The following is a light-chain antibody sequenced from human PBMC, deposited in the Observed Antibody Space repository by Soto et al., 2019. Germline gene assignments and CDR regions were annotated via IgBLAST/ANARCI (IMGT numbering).Light chain of an antibody. J-gene: IGKJ4*01. CDR3: QQYNRYPLT. V-gene: IGKV1-5*03. Sequence: DIHMTQSPSTLSASVGARVTITCRASQSSSSWLAWYQQKPGKAPKLLSDKASSLESGVPSRVSGSGSGTEFTLTISSLQPDDFATYYCQQYNRYPLTFGGGTKVDI. CDR1: QSSSSW. CDR2: KAS.